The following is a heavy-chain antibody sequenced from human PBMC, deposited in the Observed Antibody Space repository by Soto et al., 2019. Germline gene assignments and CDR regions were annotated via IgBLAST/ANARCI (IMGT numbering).Heavy chain of an antibody. V-gene: IGHV5-51*01. Sequence: GESLKISCKGSGYSFTSYWIGWVRQMPGKGLEWMGIIYPGDSDTRYSPSFQGQVTISADKSISTAYLQWSSLKASDTAMYYCAGTFNPYYYGMDVWGQGTTVTVSS. J-gene: IGHJ6*02. CDR2: IYPGDSDT. CDR1: GYSFTSYW. CDR3: AGTFNPYYYGMDV.